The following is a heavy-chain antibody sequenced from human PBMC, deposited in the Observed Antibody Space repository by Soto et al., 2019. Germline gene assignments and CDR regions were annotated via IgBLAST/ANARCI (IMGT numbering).Heavy chain of an antibody. CDR1: GFTRSSCV. CDR2: IDVGGGGT. V-gene: IGHV3-23*01. CDR3: AKGPEQLVHGVFDY. J-gene: IGHJ4*02. Sequence: GGALRVSCADSGFTRSSCVMSWVRQAPGKGLEWVSGIDVGGGGTYYADSVKGRFTISRDNSKNTLYLQMNSLGADDTAVYYYAKGPEQLVHGVFDYWGQGTLVTVSS. D-gene: IGHD6-6*01.